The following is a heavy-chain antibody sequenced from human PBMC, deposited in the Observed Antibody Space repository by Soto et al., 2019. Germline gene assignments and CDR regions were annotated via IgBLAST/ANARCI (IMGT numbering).Heavy chain of an antibody. CDR1: GGSISSGGYS. CDR3: ARLDTTMVKTFDY. J-gene: IGHJ4*02. Sequence: SETLSLTCAVSGGSISSGGYSWSWIRQPPGEGLEWIGYIYQSGNTYYNPSLKSRVTISVDTSTNQFSLNLSSVTAADTAVFYCARLDTTMVKTFDYWGQGTLVTVSS. V-gene: IGHV4-30-2*01. D-gene: IGHD5-18*01. CDR2: IYQSGNT.